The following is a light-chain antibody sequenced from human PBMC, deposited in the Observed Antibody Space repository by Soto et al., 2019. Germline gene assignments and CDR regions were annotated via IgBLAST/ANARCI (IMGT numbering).Light chain of an antibody. J-gene: IGKJ4*01. V-gene: IGKV3-11*01. Sequence: EIVLTQSPATLSLSPGERATLSCRASQSVSTYVAWYQQKPGQAPRLLIYDASQRATAIPARFSGSGSGTDFTLTISSLEPEDFAVYYCHQRSNWPPLTFGGGTKVDIK. CDR1: QSVSTY. CDR2: DAS. CDR3: HQRSNWPPLT.